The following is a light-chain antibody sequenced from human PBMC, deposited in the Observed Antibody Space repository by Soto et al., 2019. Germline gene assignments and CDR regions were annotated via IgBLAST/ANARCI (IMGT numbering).Light chain of an antibody. Sequence: QSALTQPPSASGSPGQSVTISCTGTSSDVGGYNFVSWYQHHAGKGPRLMIYEVNKRPSGVPDRFSGSKSGNTASLTVSGLQAEDESYYYCSSYAGSHNLVFGGGTKVTVL. CDR3: SSYAGSHNLV. V-gene: IGLV2-8*01. J-gene: IGLJ3*02. CDR1: SSDVGGYNF. CDR2: EVN.